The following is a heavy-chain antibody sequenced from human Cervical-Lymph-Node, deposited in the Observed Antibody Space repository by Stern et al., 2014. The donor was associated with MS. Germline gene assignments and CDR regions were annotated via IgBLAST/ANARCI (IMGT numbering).Heavy chain of an antibody. V-gene: IGHV4-39*01. CDR2: IYYSGGT. J-gene: IGHJ4*02. Sequence: QLQLQESGPGLVKPSETLSLTCTVSGGSIRSSTYYWSWIRQPPGKGLEWIGSIYYSGGTYYNPSLKSRVTLSVDTSKNQFSLILTSVPAADTAVYYCARRLKRYYFFDYWGQGSLVTVSS. CDR3: ARRLKRYYFFDY. CDR1: GGSIRSSTYY. D-gene: IGHD5-18*01.